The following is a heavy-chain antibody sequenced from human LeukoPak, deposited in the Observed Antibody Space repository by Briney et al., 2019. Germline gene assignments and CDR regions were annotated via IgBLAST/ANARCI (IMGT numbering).Heavy chain of an antibody. D-gene: IGHD4-23*01. CDR1: GFTFSSYG. J-gene: IGHJ4*02. Sequence: PGGSLRLSCAASGFTFSSYGMSWVRQAPGKGLEWVSAISGSGGSTYYADSVKGRFTISRDNSKNTLYLQMNSLRAEDTAVYYCARDWDYGGHFDYWGQGTLVTVSS. CDR3: ARDWDYGGHFDY. V-gene: IGHV3-23*01. CDR2: ISGSGGST.